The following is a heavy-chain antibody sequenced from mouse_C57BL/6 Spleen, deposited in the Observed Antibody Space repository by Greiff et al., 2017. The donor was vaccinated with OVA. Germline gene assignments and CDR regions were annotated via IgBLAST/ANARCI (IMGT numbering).Heavy chain of an antibody. V-gene: IGHV1-54*01. J-gene: IGHJ1*03. CDR1: GYAFTNYL. Sequence: QVQLKESGAELVRPGTSVKVSCKASGYAFTNYLIEWVKQRPGQGLEWIGVINPGSGGTNYNEKFKGKATLTADKSSSTAYMQLSSLTSEDSAVYFCARGPGSSSDWYFDVWGTGTTVTVSS. D-gene: IGHD1-1*01. CDR2: INPGSGGT. CDR3: ARGPGSSSDWYFDV.